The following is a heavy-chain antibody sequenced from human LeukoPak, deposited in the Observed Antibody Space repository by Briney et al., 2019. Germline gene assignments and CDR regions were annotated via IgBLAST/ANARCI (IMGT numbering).Heavy chain of an antibody. CDR2: ISSSSSYI. CDR1: GFTFSSYS. D-gene: IGHD6-6*01. J-gene: IGHJ6*01. Sequence: PGGSLRLSCAASGFTFSSYSMNWVRQAPGKGLEWVSSISSSSSYIYYADSVKGRFTISRDDAKNSLYLEMNSLRAEDTAVYYCAREAIAARLYYYYGMDVWGQGNTVTVSS. CDR3: AREAIAARLYYYYGMDV. V-gene: IGHV3-21*01.